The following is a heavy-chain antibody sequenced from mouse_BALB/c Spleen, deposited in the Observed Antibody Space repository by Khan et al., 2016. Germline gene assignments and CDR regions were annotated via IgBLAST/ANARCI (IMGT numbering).Heavy chain of an antibody. V-gene: IGHV7-3*02. D-gene: IGHD1-1*01. CDR3: ARDKRYDGSRHWYLDV. J-gene: IGHJ1*01. CDR2: IRNKANGYTT. CDR1: GFTFTDYY. Sequence: EVELVESGGGLVQPGGSLRLSCATSGFTFTDYYMSWVRQPPGKALEWLGFIRNKANGYTTEYSASVKGRFTISRDNSQSILYLQMNTLRAEDSATYYCARDKRYDGSRHWYLDVWGAGTTVTVSS.